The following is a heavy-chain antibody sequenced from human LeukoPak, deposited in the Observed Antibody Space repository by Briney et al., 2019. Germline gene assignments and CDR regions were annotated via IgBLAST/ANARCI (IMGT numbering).Heavy chain of an antibody. V-gene: IGHV3-23*01. D-gene: IGHD2-8*01. CDR2: ISGSGGST. J-gene: IGHJ4*02. CDR1: GFTFTIYD. Sequence: PGGSLRLSCAASGFTFTIYDMSWVRQAPGKGLEWVSGISGSGGSTYYADSVEGRFTISRDNSKNTLYLQMNSLRAEDTAVYYCAKVDTGVLRYYYFDYWGQGTLVTVSS. CDR3: AKVDTGVLRYYYFDY.